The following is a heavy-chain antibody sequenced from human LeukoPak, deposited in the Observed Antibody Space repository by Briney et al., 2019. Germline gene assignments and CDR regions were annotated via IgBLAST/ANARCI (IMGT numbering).Heavy chain of an antibody. CDR2: IYYSGST. V-gene: IGHV4-59*01. CDR3: SGYCSGGSCYADAFDI. D-gene: IGHD2-15*01. CDR1: GGSISSYY. Sequence: SETLSLTCTVSGGSISSYYWSWIRQPPGKGLEWIGYIYYSGSTNYNPSLKSRVTISVDTSKNQFSLKLSSVTAADTAVYYCSGYCSGGSCYADAFDIWGQGTMVTVSS. J-gene: IGHJ3*02.